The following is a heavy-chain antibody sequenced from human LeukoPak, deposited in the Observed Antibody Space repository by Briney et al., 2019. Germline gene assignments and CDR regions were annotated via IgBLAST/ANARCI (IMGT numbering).Heavy chain of an antibody. CDR3: VRDRGGTYSGDNLFDP. CDR1: GFTFSTYE. Sequence: GGSLRLSCAASGFTFSTYEMNWFRQAPGKGLEWLSYIIGDGTTTQYADSVRDRFTISRDNDKNSLYLQMNSLRADDTAVYYCVRDRGGTYSGDNLFDPWGQGTLVTVSS. D-gene: IGHD1/OR15-1a*01. CDR2: IIGDGTTT. J-gene: IGHJ5*02. V-gene: IGHV3-48*03.